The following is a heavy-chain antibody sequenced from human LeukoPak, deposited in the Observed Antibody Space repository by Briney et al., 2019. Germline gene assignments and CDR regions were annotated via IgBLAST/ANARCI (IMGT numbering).Heavy chain of an antibody. Sequence: PGGSLRLSCAASGFTFSNYAMSWVRQAPGKGLEWVSVIGGSGGSTFYADSVKGRFTISRDNSKNTLYLQMNSLRAEDTAVYYCARDQEVAIYYYSMDVWGKGTTVTVSS. CDR3: ARDQEVAIYYYSMDV. V-gene: IGHV3-23*01. D-gene: IGHD5-12*01. CDR1: GFTFSNYA. CDR2: IGGSGGST. J-gene: IGHJ6*03.